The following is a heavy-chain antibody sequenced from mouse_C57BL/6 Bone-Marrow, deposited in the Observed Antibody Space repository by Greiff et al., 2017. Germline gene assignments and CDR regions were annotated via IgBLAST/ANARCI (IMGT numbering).Heavy chain of an antibody. J-gene: IGHJ2*01. CDR3: TRSLIYYGTNY. CDR2: IDPEDGET. V-gene: IGHV14-2*01. Sequence: VQLQQSGAELVKPGASVKLSCTASGFNIKDYYIHWVKQRTEQGLEWIGRIDPEDGETKYAPKFQDKATITADTSSTTAYLQLSSLTSEDTAVYYGTRSLIYYGTNYWGQGTTLTVSS. D-gene: IGHD1-1*01. CDR1: GFNIKDYY.